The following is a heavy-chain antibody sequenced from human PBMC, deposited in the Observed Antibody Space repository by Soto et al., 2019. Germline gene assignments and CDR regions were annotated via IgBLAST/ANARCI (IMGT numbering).Heavy chain of an antibody. CDR3: ATGMATGPY. Sequence: EVRLVQSGGGVVQPGGSLRLSCAASLFIVSDNYMSWVRQAPGKGLEWVSLIYSGGGTDYAESVKGRFTISRDNSKNTLYLEMNSLKAEDTGIYYGATGMATGPYGRQGTVVTVSS. J-gene: IGHJ4*02. CDR2: IYSGGGT. V-gene: IGHV3-66*01. D-gene: IGHD5-12*01. CDR1: LFIVSDNY.